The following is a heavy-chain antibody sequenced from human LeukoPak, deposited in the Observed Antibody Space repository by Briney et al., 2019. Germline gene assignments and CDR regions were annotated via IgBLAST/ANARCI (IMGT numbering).Heavy chain of an antibody. Sequence: PSETLSLTCTVSGGSISSHYWSWIRQPPGKGLEWIGYIYYSGSTNYNPSLKSRVTISVDTSKSQFSLKLSSVTAADTAVYYCARDVTMSHFDIWGQGTMDTVSS. CDR3: ARDVTMSHFDI. J-gene: IGHJ3*02. CDR1: GGSISSHY. CDR2: IYYSGST. V-gene: IGHV4-59*11. D-gene: IGHD3-10*02.